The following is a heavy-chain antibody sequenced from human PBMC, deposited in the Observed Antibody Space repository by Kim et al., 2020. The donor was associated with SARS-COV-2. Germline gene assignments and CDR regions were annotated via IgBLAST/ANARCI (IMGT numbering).Heavy chain of an antibody. V-gene: IGHV1-3*01. D-gene: IGHD3-3*01. CDR1: GYTFTSYA. CDR3: HFTIFGVASGGY. CDR2: INAGNGNT. Sequence: ASVKVSCKASGYTFTSYAMHWVRQAPGQRLEWMGWINAGNGNTKYSKKFQGRVTITRDTSASTAYMELSSLRSEDTAVYYCHFTIFGVASGGYWGQGTLV. J-gene: IGHJ4*02.